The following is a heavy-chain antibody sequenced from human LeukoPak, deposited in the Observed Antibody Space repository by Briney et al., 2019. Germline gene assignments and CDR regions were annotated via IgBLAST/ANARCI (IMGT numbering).Heavy chain of an antibody. V-gene: IGHV4-59*01. D-gene: IGHD3-3*01. CDR2: IYYSGST. CDR3: ARAPPYDFWSGYYDY. Sequence: SETLSLTCTVSGGSISSYYWSWIRQPPGKGLEWIGYIYYSGSTNYNPSLKSRVTISVDTSKNQFSLKLSSVTAADTAVYYCARAPPYDFWSGYYDYWGQGTLVTVSS. J-gene: IGHJ4*02. CDR1: GGSISSYY.